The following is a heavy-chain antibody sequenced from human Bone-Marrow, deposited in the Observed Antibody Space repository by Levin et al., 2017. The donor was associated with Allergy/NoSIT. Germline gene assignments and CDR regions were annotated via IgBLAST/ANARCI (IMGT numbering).Heavy chain of an antibody. D-gene: IGHD6-19*01. CDR3: AKASAVAGTSSWFDC. J-gene: IGHJ4*02. CDR2: ISGSGGST. CDR1: GFTFSSYA. Sequence: GESLKISCAAPGFTFSSYAMSWVRQAPGKGLEWVSAISGSGGSTYYADSVKGRLTISRDNSKNTLYLQMNSLRAEDTAVYYCAKASAVAGTSSWFDCWGQGTLVTVSS. V-gene: IGHV3-23*01.